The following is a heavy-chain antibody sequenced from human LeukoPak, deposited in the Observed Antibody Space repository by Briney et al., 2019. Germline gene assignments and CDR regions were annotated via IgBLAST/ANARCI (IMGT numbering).Heavy chain of an antibody. V-gene: IGHV1-69*01. CDR1: GGTFSSYA. CDR3: AGGAVEMLYDILTPYLDY. CDR2: IIPIFGTA. J-gene: IGHJ4*02. D-gene: IGHD3-9*01. Sequence: SVKVSCKASGGTFSSYAISWVRQAPGQGLEWMGGIIPIFGTANYAQKFQGRVTITADESTSTAYMELSSLRSEDTAVYYCAGGAVEMLYDILTPYLDYWGQGTLVTVSS.